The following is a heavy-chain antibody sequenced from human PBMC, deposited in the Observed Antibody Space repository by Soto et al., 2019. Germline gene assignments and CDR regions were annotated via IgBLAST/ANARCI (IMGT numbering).Heavy chain of an antibody. CDR1: GYTFTSYA. CDR2: INAGNGNT. J-gene: IGHJ3*02. D-gene: IGHD3-16*01. CDR3: AREQSGEIITKTDAFDI. Sequence: QVQLVQSGAEVQKPGASVKVSCKASGYTFTSYAIHWVRQATGPRLEWMGWINAGNGNTQYSQKFQGRVTITRDTSASISYMEVSSLRSEDTALYYFAREQSGEIITKTDAFDIWGQGTMVTVSS. V-gene: IGHV1-3*01.